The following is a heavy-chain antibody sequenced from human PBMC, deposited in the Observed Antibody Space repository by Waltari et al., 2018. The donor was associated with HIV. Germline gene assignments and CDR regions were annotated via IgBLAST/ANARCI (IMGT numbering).Heavy chain of an antibody. Sequence: EVQLLESGGGLVQPGGSLRRSCVGSGFTFRNYGMIWVRQAPGKGLEWVSGLSGSGGSTHYADSVKGRFTISRDNSNNTSYLQMNSLRAEDTAVYYCAIQYNPLNNYYYGMDVWGQGTTVTVSS. V-gene: IGHV3-23*01. CDR1: GFTFRNYG. CDR3: AIQYNPLNNYYYGMDV. D-gene: IGHD1-1*01. CDR2: LSGSGGST. J-gene: IGHJ6*02.